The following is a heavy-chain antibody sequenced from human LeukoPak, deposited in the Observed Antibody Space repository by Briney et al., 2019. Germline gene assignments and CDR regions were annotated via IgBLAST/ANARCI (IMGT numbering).Heavy chain of an antibody. Sequence: GGSLRLSCAASGFTVSSNYMSWVRQAPGKGLEWVSVIYSGGSTYYADSVKGRFTISRDNSKNTLYLQMNSLRAEDTAVYYCAKEKAPIVVVITADYWGQGTLVTVSS. V-gene: IGHV3-53*05. CDR3: AKEKAPIVVVITADY. J-gene: IGHJ4*02. CDR2: IYSGGST. CDR1: GFTVSSNY. D-gene: IGHD3-22*01.